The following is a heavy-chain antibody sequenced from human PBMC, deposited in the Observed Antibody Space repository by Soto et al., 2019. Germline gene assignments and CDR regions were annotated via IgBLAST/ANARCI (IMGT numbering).Heavy chain of an antibody. D-gene: IGHD1-26*01. CDR2: INPSGGST. J-gene: IGHJ3*02. CDR1: GYIFTSYY. V-gene: IGHV1-46*01. CDR3: ARVGLTTSAFDI. Sequence: GASVKVSCKASGYIFTSYYIHWVRQAPGQGLEWMGIINPSGGSTSYPQKFQGRVTMTRDTSTSIVYMELSSLRSEDTAVYYCARVGLTTSAFDIWGQGRMVTVSS.